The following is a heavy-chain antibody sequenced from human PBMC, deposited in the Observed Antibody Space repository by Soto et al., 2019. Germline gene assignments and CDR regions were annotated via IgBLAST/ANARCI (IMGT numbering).Heavy chain of an antibody. CDR2: ISHDGINK. CDR1: GFSFSSYA. J-gene: IGHJ5*02. Sequence: QVRLVESGGGAVQPGRSLRLSCTASGFSFSSYAMYWFRQPPGKGLEWVAVISHDGINKHYADSVKGRVTVSRDNSNHSLDLQLNSLRGEDTAMYYCARDMYSSDYFVKWFEPWGQGTLVTVSS. D-gene: IGHD6-19*01. V-gene: IGHV3-30-3*01. CDR3: ARDMYSSDYFVKWFEP.